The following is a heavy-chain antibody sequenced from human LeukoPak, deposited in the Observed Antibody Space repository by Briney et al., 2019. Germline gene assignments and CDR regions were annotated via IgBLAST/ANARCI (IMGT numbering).Heavy chain of an antibody. J-gene: IGHJ3*01. V-gene: IGHV4-31*03. D-gene: IGHD3-22*01. Sequence: MTSETLSLTCTVSGGSISSGGYYWSWIRQHPGKSLEWIGYIYYSGSTYYNPSLKSRVTISVDTSKNQFSLKLSSVTAADTALYYCVRETATSYYDSAGYYRQTEVFDVWGQGTKVTVSS. CDR1: GGSISSGGYY. CDR2: IYYSGST. CDR3: VRETATSYYDSAGYYRQTEVFDV.